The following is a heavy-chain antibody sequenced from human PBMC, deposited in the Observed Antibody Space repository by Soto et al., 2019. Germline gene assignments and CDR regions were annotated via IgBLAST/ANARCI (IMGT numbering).Heavy chain of an antibody. V-gene: IGHV4-59*01. CDR2: IYYSGST. Sequence: SETLSLTCTVSGGSISSYYWSWIRQPPGKGLEWIGYIYYSGSTSYNPSLKSRVTISVGTSKNQFSLKLSSVTAADTAVYYCARGIKSGWPFDYWGQGTLVTVSS. D-gene: IGHD6-19*01. CDR3: ARGIKSGWPFDY. CDR1: GGSISSYY. J-gene: IGHJ4*02.